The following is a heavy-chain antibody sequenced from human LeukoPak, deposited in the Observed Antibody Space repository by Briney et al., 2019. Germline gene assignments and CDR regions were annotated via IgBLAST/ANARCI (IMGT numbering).Heavy chain of an antibody. Sequence: SVKVSCKASGGTFSSYAISWVRQAPGQGLEWMGGIIPIFGTANYAQKFQGRVTITADESTSTAYMELSSLRSGDTAVYYCARLPDYGDYGDDYWGQGTLVTVSS. CDR1: GGTFSSYA. CDR3: ARLPDYGDYGDDY. J-gene: IGHJ4*02. V-gene: IGHV1-69*01. D-gene: IGHD4-17*01. CDR2: IIPIFGTA.